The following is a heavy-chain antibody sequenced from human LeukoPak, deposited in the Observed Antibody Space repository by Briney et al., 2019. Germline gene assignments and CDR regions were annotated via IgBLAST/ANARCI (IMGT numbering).Heavy chain of an antibody. V-gene: IGHV1-46*01. D-gene: IGHD4-11*01. CDR1: GDTFTSYY. CDR3: ARIRSPVTTVIQGGDY. CDR2: INPSGGST. Sequence: ASVKVSCKASGDTFTSYYMHWVRQAPGQGLEWMGIINPSGGSTSYAQKFQGRVTMTRDMSTSTVYMELSSLRSEDTAVYYCARIRSPVTTVIQGGDYWGQGTLVTVSS. J-gene: IGHJ4*02.